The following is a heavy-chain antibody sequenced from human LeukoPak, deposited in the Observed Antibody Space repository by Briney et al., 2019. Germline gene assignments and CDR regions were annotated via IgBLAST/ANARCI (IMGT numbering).Heavy chain of an antibody. J-gene: IGHJ4*02. CDR3: ARDSPHSSGFAYDY. D-gene: IGHD6-25*01. CDR1: GFTFSSYW. CDR2: IKLDGSEK. Sequence: GGSLRLSCAASGFTFSSYWMSWVRQAPGKGLEWVANIKLDGSEKYYVDSVKGRFTISRDNAKNSLYLQMWSLRAEDTAMYYCARDSPHSSGFAYDYWGQGTLVTVSP. V-gene: IGHV3-7*01.